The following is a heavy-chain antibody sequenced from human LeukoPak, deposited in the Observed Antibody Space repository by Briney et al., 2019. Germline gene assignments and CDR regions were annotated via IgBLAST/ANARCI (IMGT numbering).Heavy chain of an antibody. J-gene: IGHJ2*01. Sequence: PGGSLRLSCAASGFTLSNNYMSWVRQAPGKGLEWVSVMYRGGSTYYADAVKDRFSISRDNSKNTLFLQMNSLRAEDAAVYYCAREPHYYDSTGPFLWGRGTLVTVSS. CDR2: MYRGGST. D-gene: IGHD3-22*01. CDR1: GFTLSNNY. V-gene: IGHV3-66*01. CDR3: AREPHYYDSTGPFL.